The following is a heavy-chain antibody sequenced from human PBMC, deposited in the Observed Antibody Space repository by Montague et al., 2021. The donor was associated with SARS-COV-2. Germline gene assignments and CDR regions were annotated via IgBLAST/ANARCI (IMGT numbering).Heavy chain of an antibody. CDR3: TSGREGNYNVMDV. CDR1: GDSVASNRAT. D-gene: IGHD1-1*01. V-gene: IGHV6-1*01. Sequence: CAISGDSVASNRATWNWVRQSPSRDFEWLGRTYYRSKRYNDYAVSVRGRVTINPDTSKNQFSLQLNSVTPEDTAIYYCTSGREGNYNVMDVWGQGTTVTVSS. J-gene: IGHJ6*02. CDR2: TYYRSKRYN.